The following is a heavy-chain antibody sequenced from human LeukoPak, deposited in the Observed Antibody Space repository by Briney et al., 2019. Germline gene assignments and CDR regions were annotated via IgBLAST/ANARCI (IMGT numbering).Heavy chain of an antibody. Sequence: ASVKVSCKASGYTFTGYYMHWVRQAPGQGLEWMGWINPNSSGTNYAQKFQGRATMTRDTSISTAYMELSRLRSDDTAVYYCATGIAAAGFDYWGQGTLVTVSS. V-gene: IGHV1-2*02. CDR1: GYTFTGYY. J-gene: IGHJ4*02. CDR2: INPNSSGT. CDR3: ATGIAAAGFDY. D-gene: IGHD6-13*01.